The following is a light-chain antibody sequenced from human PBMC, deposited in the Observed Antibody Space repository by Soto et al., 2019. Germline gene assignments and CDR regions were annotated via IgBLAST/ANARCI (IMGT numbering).Light chain of an antibody. CDR2: DAS. CDR3: QKCSTAPLT. CDR1: QSIRNNY. J-gene: IGKJ4*01. V-gene: IGKV3-20*01. Sequence: EIVMTQSPCTLSLSPGERATLSCRASQSIRNNYFAWYQQKPGQPPMLLIHDASLRATGIPDRFSGSSSGTEFTLTISSLEPEDFASYYCQKCSTAPLTFGGGTTVEIK.